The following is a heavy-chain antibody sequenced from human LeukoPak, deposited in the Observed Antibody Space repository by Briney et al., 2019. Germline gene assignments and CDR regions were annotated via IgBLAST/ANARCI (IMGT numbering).Heavy chain of an antibody. CDR1: GGSFSGYY. Sequence: PSETLSLTCAVYGGSFSGYYWSWIRQPPGKGLEWIGEINYSGSTNYNPSLKSRVTISVDTSKNQFSLKLSSVTAADTAVYYCARGAAVADNPNWFDPWGQGTLVTVSS. D-gene: IGHD6-19*01. CDR2: INYSGST. V-gene: IGHV4-34*01. CDR3: ARGAAVADNPNWFDP. J-gene: IGHJ5*02.